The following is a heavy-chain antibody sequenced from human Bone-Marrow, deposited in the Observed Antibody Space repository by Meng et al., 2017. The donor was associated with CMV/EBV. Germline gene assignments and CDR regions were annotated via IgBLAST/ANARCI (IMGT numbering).Heavy chain of an antibody. V-gene: IGHV3-30*02. CDR1: GFTFSSYG. Sequence: GESLKISCAASGFTFSSYGMHWVRQAPGKGLEWVAFIRYDGSNKYYADSVKGRFTISRDNSKNMLYMQMNSLRAEDTAVYYCAKDKGLRFLECFSVGGQGTLVTVSS. CDR2: IRYDGSNK. CDR3: AKDKGLRFLECFSV. J-gene: IGHJ4*02. D-gene: IGHD3-3*01.